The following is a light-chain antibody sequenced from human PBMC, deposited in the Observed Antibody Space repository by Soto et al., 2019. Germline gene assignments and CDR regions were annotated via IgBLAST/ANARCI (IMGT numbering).Light chain of an antibody. J-gene: IGKJ4*01. V-gene: IGKV3-20*01. CDR1: QRVSSDY. CDR2: RAS. Sequence: EIVLTQSPATLSLSPGERATLSCRASQRVSSDYLAWYQQTPGQTPKVLISRASSRATGNPDRFSGSGSGTDSPLTSNRLEPEDCAEYYCQQYCSSLLTFGAGTQVEIK. CDR3: QQYCSSLLT.